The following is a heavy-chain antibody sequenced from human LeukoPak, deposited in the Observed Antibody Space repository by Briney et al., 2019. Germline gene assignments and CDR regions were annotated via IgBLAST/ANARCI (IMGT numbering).Heavy chain of an antibody. CDR1: GFTFSSYS. D-gene: IGHD3-3*01. CDR2: ISGSGGST. Sequence: GGSLRLSCAASGFTFSSYSMSWVRQAPGKGLEWFSAISGSGGSTYYADSVKGRFTISRDNSKNTLYLQMNSLRAEDTAVYYCAKGVGLYYDFWSGYYSSEYYFDYWGQGTLVTVSS. J-gene: IGHJ4*02. CDR3: AKGVGLYYDFWSGYYSSEYYFDY. V-gene: IGHV3-23*01.